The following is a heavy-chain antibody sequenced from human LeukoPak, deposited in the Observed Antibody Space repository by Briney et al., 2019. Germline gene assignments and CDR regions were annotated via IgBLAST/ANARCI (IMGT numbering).Heavy chain of an antibody. J-gene: IGHJ4*02. CDR3: VKGRSGSSYSPSDS. CDR2: ISYEKNEE. CDR1: GFTFSTYT. Sequence: GRSLRLSCAASGFTFSTYTIHWDRQAPGKGLEWVAVISYEKNEEFYADSVKGRSTISRDSSKNTLYLQMNSLRPEDTAVYYCVKGRSGSSYSPSDSWGQGTLVTVSS. V-gene: IGHV3-30*18. D-gene: IGHD2-15*01.